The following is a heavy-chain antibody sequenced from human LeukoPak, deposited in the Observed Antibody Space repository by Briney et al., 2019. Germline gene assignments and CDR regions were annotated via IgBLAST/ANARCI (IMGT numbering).Heavy chain of an antibody. CDR3: ARDYHRYGSGRFGWFDP. CDR2: ISGSGSTI. J-gene: IGHJ5*02. D-gene: IGHD3-10*01. Sequence: PGGSLRLSCAAPGFTFSDYYMSWIRQAPGKGLEWVSYISGSGSTIYYADSVKGRFTISRDNAKNSLYLQMNSLRAEDTAVNYCARDYHRYGSGRFGWFDPWGQGTLVTVSS. V-gene: IGHV3-11*01. CDR1: GFTFSDYY.